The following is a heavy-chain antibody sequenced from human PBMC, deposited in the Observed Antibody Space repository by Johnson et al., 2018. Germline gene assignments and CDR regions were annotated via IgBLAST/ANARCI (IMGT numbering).Heavy chain of an antibody. D-gene: IGHD3-10*01. CDR3: ARGLMGYYYYYRDV. CDR1: GGSITSDF. Sequence: VQLQESGPGLVKPSEPLSLTCSVSGGSITSDFWSWIRQPPGKGLDWIGYIYYSGATKYNPSLKSRVTISVDTSKNQFSLKLRSGTAADTAMYFCARGLMGYYYYYRDVWGKGTTVTVSS. V-gene: IGHV4-59*01. J-gene: IGHJ6*03. CDR2: IYYSGAT.